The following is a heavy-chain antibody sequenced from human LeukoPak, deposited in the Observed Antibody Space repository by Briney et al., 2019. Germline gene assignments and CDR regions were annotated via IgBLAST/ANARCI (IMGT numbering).Heavy chain of an antibody. CDR2: AYNSGIT. J-gene: IGHJ4*02. Sequence: PSETLSLTCAVSGGSITSDNWWIWVRQPPGKGLEWIGEAYNSGITNYNPSLKSRVTMSVDKSKNQFSLSLSSVTAADTAVYHCARGLYSSDAYWGQGILVTVSS. CDR3: ARGLYSSDAY. CDR1: GGSITSDNW. V-gene: IGHV4-4*02. D-gene: IGHD6-19*01.